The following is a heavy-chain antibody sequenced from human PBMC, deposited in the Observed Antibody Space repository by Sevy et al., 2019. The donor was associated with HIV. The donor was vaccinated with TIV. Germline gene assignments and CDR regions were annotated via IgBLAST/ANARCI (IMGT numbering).Heavy chain of an antibody. Sequence: GGSLRLSCAATAFTFSSYDMHWVRQVAGKGLEWVSSIGLSGDTHFAGSVKGRFTISRDNVKNYLYLQMSSLRAGDTAVYYCARETAADAFDVWGQGTFVTVSS. V-gene: IGHV3-13*01. CDR3: ARETAADAFDV. D-gene: IGHD6-13*01. CDR2: IGLSGDT. J-gene: IGHJ3*01. CDR1: AFTFSSYD.